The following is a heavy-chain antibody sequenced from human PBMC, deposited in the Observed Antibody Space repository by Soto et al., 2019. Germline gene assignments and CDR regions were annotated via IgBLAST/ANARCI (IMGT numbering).Heavy chain of an antibody. CDR3: AKDNGASLQD. J-gene: IGHJ4*02. CDR1: GFTFSSYA. CDR2: ISGSGAST. Sequence: GGSLRLSCAASGFTFSSYAMSWVRQAPGKGLEWVSAISGSGASTYYPDSVKGRFTIFRDNSKNTLYLQMNSLRAEDTAVYYCAKDNGASLQDWGQGTLVTVSS. D-gene: IGHD2-8*01. V-gene: IGHV3-23*01.